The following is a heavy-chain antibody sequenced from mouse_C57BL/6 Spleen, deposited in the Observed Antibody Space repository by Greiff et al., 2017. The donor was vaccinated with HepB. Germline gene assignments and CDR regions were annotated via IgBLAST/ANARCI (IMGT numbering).Heavy chain of an antibody. J-gene: IGHJ3*01. CDR2: ISDGGSYT. D-gene: IGHD3-2*02. CDR1: GFTFSSYA. Sequence: EVQRVESGGGLVKPGGSLKLSCAASGFTFSSYAMSWVRQTPEKRLEWVATISDGGSYTYYPDNVKGRFTISRDNAKNNLYLQMSHLKSEDTAMYYCARVDSSGYWFAYWGQGTLVTVSA. V-gene: IGHV5-4*01. CDR3: ARVDSSGYWFAY.